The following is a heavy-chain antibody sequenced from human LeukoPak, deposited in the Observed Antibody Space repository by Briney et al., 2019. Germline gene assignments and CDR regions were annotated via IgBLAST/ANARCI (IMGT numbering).Heavy chain of an antibody. V-gene: IGHV4-4*02. D-gene: IGHD1-26*01. CDR1: GGSISISNW. Sequence: SGTLSLTCTVSGGSISISNWWSWVRQPPGKGLEWIGEIYHSGTTNDNSSLKSRVTISVDKSKNQSSLKLSSVTAADTAVYYCARGSSIVGATERGIYSDYWGQGTLVTVSS. CDR3: ARGSSIVGATERGIYSDY. J-gene: IGHJ4*02. CDR2: IYHSGTT.